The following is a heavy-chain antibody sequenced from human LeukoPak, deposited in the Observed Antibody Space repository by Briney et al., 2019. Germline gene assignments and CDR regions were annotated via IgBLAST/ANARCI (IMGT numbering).Heavy chain of an antibody. J-gene: IGHJ6*03. CDR1: GGSISSGSYY. Sequence: SQTLSLTCTVSGGSISSGSYYWSWIRQPAGKGLEWIGRIYTSGSTNYNPSLKSRVTISVDTSKNQFSLKLNSVTAADTAVYYCASGYLGYCSGGSCYSGDYSFYMDVWGKGTTVTISS. V-gene: IGHV4-61*02. D-gene: IGHD2-15*01. CDR2: IYTSGST. CDR3: ASGYLGYCSGGSCYSGDYSFYMDV.